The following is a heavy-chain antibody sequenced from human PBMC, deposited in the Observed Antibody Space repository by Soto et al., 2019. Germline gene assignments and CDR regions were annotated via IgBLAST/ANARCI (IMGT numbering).Heavy chain of an antibody. D-gene: IGHD2-15*01. Sequence: PEKLCLTCDVYSGSFSGYYWSWIRQSPRKGLEWIGEINQSGDTSYNPSLKGRVTISVDTSKMQVSLKLSSVTAADTAVYFCARGTPSPLIVRSSRGPWFDPWCQGTLVT. CDR2: INQSGDT. J-gene: IGHJ5*02. CDR3: ARGTPSPLIVRSSRGPWFDP. CDR1: SGSFSGYY. V-gene: IGHV4-34*01.